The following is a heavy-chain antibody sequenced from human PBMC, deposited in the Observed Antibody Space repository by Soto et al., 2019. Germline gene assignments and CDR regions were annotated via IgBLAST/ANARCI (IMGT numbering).Heavy chain of an antibody. Sequence: SETLSLTCSVSGASISSSSYFWGWIRQPPGKGLEWIGSIYYSGSTYYHPSLLSRVTISADTSMNEFSLRLSSVTAADTAVYYCARLNGYCVSTGCHGYYGMDVWGQGTTVTVSS. CDR3: ARLNGYCVSTGCHGYYGMDV. CDR2: IYYSGST. V-gene: IGHV4-39*01. CDR1: GASISSSSYF. D-gene: IGHD2-2*03. J-gene: IGHJ6*02.